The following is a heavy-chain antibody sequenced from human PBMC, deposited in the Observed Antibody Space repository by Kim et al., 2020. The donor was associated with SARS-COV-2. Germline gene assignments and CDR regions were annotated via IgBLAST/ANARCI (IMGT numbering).Heavy chain of an antibody. CDR2: INTNTGNP. CDR3: ARGTLQSGWSFDY. CDR1: GYTFTNYG. D-gene: IGHD2-15*01. V-gene: IGHV7-4-1*02. Sequence: ASVKVSCKASGYTFTNYGMNWVRLAPGQGLEWMGRINTNTGNPTYAQGFTGRFVFSLDTSVSTAYMQISSLKAEDTAVYYCARGTLQSGWSFDYWGQGTLVTVSS. J-gene: IGHJ4*02.